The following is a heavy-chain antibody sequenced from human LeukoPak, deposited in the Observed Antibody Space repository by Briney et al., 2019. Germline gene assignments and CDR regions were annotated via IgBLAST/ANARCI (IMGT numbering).Heavy chain of an antibody. D-gene: IGHD1-26*01. J-gene: IGHJ4*02. V-gene: IGHV1-46*01. CDR3: AGSVGATVWFDY. CDR2: INPSGGST. CDR1: GYTFTSYY. Sequence: ASVKVSCKASGYTFTSYYMHWVRQAPGQGLEWMGIINPSGGSTSYAQKFQGRVTMTRDMSTSTVYMELSSLRSEDTAVCYCAGSVGATVWFDYWGQGTLVTVSS.